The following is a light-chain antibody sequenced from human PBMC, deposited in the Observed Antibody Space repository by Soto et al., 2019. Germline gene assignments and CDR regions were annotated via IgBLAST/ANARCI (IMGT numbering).Light chain of an antibody. CDR3: QSFDNSLSVLYV. Sequence: QLVLTQPPSVSGAPGQRVTISCTGSSSNIGAGYDVQWYRQVPGTAPKLLIFGNTNRPSGVPDRFSGSKSGTSASLAITGLQAEDEADYYCQSFDNSLSVLYVFGTGTKLTVL. CDR1: SSNIGAGYD. CDR2: GNT. J-gene: IGLJ1*01. V-gene: IGLV1-40*01.